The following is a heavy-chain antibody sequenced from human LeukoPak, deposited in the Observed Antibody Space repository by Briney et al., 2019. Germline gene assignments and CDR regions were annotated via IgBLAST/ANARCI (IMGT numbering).Heavy chain of an antibody. J-gene: IGHJ4*02. CDR2: IYYSGST. V-gene: IGHV4-30-4*08. D-gene: IGHD4-23*01. CDR1: GGSISSGDYY. Sequence: SETLSLTCTVSGGSISSGDYYWSWIRQPPGKGLEWIGYIYYSGSTYYNPSLKSRVTISVDTSKNQFSLKLSSVTAADTAVYYCARTTVVTSGFKPFDYWGQGTLVTVSS. CDR3: ARTTVVTSGFKPFDY.